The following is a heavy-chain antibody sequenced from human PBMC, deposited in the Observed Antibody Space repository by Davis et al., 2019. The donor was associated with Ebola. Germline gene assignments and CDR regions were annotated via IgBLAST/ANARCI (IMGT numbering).Heavy chain of an antibody. V-gene: IGHV3-23*01. D-gene: IGHD1-26*01. CDR2: ISGSGDST. J-gene: IGHJ4*02. Sequence: GESLKISCAASGFTFSDYYMSWVRQAPGKGLEWVSSISGSGDSTYYVGSVKGRFTISRDNYKNTLYLQMNTLRAEDTAVFYCAKRWEGRYFDYWGQGTLVTVSS. CDR3: AKRWEGRYFDY. CDR1: GFTFSDYY.